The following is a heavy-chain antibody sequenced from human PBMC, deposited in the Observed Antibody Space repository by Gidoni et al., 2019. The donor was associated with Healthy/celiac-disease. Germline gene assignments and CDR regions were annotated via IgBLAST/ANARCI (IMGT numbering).Heavy chain of an antibody. J-gene: IGHJ3*02. CDR2: IWYDGSNK. V-gene: IGHV3-33*01. D-gene: IGHD3-9*01. CDR1: SSYG. Sequence: SSYGMHWVRQAPGKGLEWVAVIWYDGSNKYYADSVKGRFTISRDNSKNTLYLQMNSLRAEDTAVYYCARDYDILTGGAFDIWGQGTMVTVSS. CDR3: ARDYDILTGGAFDI.